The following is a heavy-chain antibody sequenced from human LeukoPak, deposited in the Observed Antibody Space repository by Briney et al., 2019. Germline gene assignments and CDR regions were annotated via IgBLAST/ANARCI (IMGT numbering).Heavy chain of an antibody. Sequence: PSETLSLTCTVSGGSINYYYWSWIRQPPGKGLEWIGYIYYSGSTNYNPSLKSRVTISVDTSKNQFSLKLSSVTAADTAVYYCARDKDTVVTPNWYFDLWGRGTLVTVSS. CDR1: GGSINYYY. CDR2: IYYSGST. CDR3: ARDKDTVVTPNWYFDL. V-gene: IGHV4-59*01. J-gene: IGHJ2*01. D-gene: IGHD4-23*01.